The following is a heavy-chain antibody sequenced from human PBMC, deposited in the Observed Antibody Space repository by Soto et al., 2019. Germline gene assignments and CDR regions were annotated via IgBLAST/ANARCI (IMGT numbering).Heavy chain of an antibody. CDR2: IESDGYST. V-gene: IGHV3-74*01. D-gene: IGHD1-7*01. J-gene: IGHJ6*02. Sequence: PGGSPRLSCAASGFTFSRSWMHWVRQAPGKGLVWVSRIESDGYSTNYADSVKGRFTISRDNAQNTLHLQMNSLRAEDTAVYYCARAGIPGTRNAIDVWGQGTTETGS. CDR1: GFTFSRSW. CDR3: ARAGIPGTRNAIDV.